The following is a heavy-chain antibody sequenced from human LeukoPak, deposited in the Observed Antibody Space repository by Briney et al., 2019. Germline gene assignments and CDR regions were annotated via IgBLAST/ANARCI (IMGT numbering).Heavy chain of an antibody. CDR2: INPNSGGT. V-gene: IGHV1-2*04. D-gene: IGHD5-18*01. CDR1: GYTFTGYY. CDR3: ASGAAMAYFTFDY. Sequence: ASVKVSCKASGYTFTGYYMHWVRQAPGQGLEWMGWINPNSGGTNYAQKFQGWVTMTRDTSISTAYMELSRLRSDDTAVYYCASGAAMAYFTFDYWGQGTLVTVSS. J-gene: IGHJ4*02.